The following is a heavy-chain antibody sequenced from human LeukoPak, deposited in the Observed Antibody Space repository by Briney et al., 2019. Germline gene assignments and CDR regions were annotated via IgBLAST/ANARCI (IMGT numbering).Heavy chain of an antibody. V-gene: IGHV4-39*01. J-gene: IGHJ4*02. CDR1: GGSISSSSYY. D-gene: IGHD6-6*01. Sequence: SETLSLTCTVSGGSISSSSYYWGWIRQPPGKGLEWIGSIYYSGSTYYNPSLKSRVIISADTSKNQFSLSLRSVTAADTAVYFCARQGTRLWGFLDYWGQGTLVAVSS. CDR3: ARQGTRLWGFLDY. CDR2: IYYSGST.